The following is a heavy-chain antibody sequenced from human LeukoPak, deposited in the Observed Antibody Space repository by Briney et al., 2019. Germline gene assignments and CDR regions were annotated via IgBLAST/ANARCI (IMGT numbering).Heavy chain of an antibody. CDR3: ARDSPNYDYVWGSYYDAFDI. D-gene: IGHD3-16*01. V-gene: IGHV4-61*02. Sequence: KPSETLSLTCTVSGGSISSGSYYWRWIRQPAGKGLEWVARIYTSESTNYNPSRKSQLTMSVFTSKNPFSLKLSSVTAADTAVYYCARDSPNYDYVWGSYYDAFDIWGQGTMVTVSS. J-gene: IGHJ3*02. CDR1: GGSISSGSYY. CDR2: IYTSEST.